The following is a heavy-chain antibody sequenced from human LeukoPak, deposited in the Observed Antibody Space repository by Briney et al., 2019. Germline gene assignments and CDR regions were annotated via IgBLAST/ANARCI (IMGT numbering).Heavy chain of an antibody. Sequence: GGSLRLSCAASGFTFSSFWMSWVRQAPGKGLEWVANIKQDGSEKYYVDSVKGRFTISRDNAKNSLYLQMNSLRAEDTAVYYCARVSRDFYSNYYYYYGMDVWGQGTTVTVSS. CDR3: ARVSRDFYSNYYYYYGMDV. D-gene: IGHD4-11*01. CDR1: GFTFSSFW. J-gene: IGHJ6*02. CDR2: IKQDGSEK. V-gene: IGHV3-7*01.